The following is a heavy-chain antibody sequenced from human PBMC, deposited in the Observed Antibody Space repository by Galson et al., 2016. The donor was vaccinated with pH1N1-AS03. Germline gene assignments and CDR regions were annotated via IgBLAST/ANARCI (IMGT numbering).Heavy chain of an antibody. CDR1: GFTFSNYI. CDR3: ARGPAGTFDY. D-gene: IGHD6-13*01. Sequence: SLRLSCAASGFTFSNYIMNWVRQAPGKGLAWVSSISSSSSYIYSADSVKGRFTIPRDNAKNSLYLQMNSLRAEDTAVYYCARGPAGTFDYWGQGTLVTVSS. CDR2: ISSSSSYI. V-gene: IGHV3-21*01. J-gene: IGHJ4*02.